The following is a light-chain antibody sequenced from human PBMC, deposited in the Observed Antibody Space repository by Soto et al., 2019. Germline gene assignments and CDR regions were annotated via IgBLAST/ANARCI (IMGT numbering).Light chain of an antibody. Sequence: ESVLTQSPATLSLSPGERATLSCRASQSVSSDLAWYQQKPGQAHRLLIYDASNRATGIPARFSGSGSGTDFTLTISSLEPEYFALYYRQQRSNRSPLTFGGGTKVEIK. V-gene: IGKV3-11*01. CDR2: DAS. J-gene: IGKJ4*01. CDR3: QQRSNRSPLT. CDR1: QSVSSD.